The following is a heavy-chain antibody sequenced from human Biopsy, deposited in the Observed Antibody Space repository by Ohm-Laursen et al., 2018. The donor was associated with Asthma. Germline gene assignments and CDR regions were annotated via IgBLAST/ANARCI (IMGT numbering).Heavy chain of an antibody. CDR1: SGSITSGGYY. V-gene: IGHV4-31*03. D-gene: IGHD3-22*01. CDR3: ARAQDYYDSRGYYRSFDY. CDR2: IYYSGST. Sequence: SETLSLTCPVSSGSITSGGYYWTWIRQHPGKGLEWIGFIYYSGSTYYNPSLKSRVSISIDTSKNRFSLKLSSVTAADTAVYYCARAQDYYDSRGYYRSFDYWGQGTLVTVSS. J-gene: IGHJ4*02.